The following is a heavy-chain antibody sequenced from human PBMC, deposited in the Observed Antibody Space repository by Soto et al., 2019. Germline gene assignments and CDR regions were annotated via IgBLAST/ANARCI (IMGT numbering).Heavy chain of an antibody. V-gene: IGHV1-18*01. CDR1: GYTFTSYG. D-gene: IGHD4-17*01. J-gene: IGHJ3*02. CDR2: ISAYNGKK. Sequence: ASVKVSCKASGYTFTSYGISWVRQAPGQGLEWMGWISAYNGKKNYAQKLQGRVTMTTDTSTSTDYMELRSLRSDDTAVYYCARGDDYGDSYNAFDIWGQGTMVTVSS. CDR3: ARGDDYGDSYNAFDI.